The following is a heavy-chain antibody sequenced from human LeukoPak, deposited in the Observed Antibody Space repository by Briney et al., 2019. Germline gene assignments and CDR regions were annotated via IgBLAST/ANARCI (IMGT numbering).Heavy chain of an antibody. CDR1: GGSISSGDYY. D-gene: IGHD3-10*01. CDR3: ARGHRFGLGNLWFGELSDFDY. CDR2: IYYSGST. V-gene: IGHV4-30-4*01. J-gene: IGHJ4*02. Sequence: PSQTLSLTCTVSGGSISSGDYYWSWIRQPPGKGLEWIGYIYYSGSTYYNPSLKSRVTISVDTSKNQFSLKLSSVTAADTAVYYCARGHRFGLGNLWFGELSDFDYWGQGTLVTVSS.